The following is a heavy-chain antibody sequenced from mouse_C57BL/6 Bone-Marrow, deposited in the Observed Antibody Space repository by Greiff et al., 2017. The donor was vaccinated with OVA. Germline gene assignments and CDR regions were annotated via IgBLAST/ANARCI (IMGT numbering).Heavy chain of an antibody. CDR3: TTPITTVVATDYYAMDY. V-gene: IGHV14-4*01. CDR2: IDPENGDT. D-gene: IGHD1-1*01. CDR1: GFNIKDDY. J-gene: IGHJ4*01. Sequence: EVQLQQSGAELVRPGASVKLSCTASGFNIKDDYMHWVKQRPEQGLEWIGWIDPENGDTEYASKFQGKATITADTSSNTAYLQLSSLTSEDTAVYYCTTPITTVVATDYYAMDYWGQGTSVTVSS.